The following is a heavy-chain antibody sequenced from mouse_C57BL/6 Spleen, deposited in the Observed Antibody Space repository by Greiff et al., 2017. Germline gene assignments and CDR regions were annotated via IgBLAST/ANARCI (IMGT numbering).Heavy chain of an antibody. V-gene: IGHV1-50*01. Sequence: QVQLQQPGAELVKPGASVKLSCKASGYTFTSYWMQWVKQRPGQGLEWIGEIDPSDSYTNYNQKFKGKATLTVDTSSSTACMQLSSLTSEDSAVYYCARGDDDMDYWGQGTTVTVSS. CDR2: IDPSDSYT. CDR1: GYTFTSYW. CDR3: ARGDDDMDY. J-gene: IGHJ4*01.